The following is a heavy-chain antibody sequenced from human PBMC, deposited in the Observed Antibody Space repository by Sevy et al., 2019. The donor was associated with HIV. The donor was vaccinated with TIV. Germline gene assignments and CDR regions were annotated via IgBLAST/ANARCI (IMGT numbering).Heavy chain of an antibody. CDR2: MTPSGGST. Sequence: ASVKVSCKASGYTFTSYYMHWVRQAPGQGLEWMGIMTPSGGSTSYAQKFQGRVTMTRDTSTSTDYMELSSLRSEDTAVYYCAREWGHCSGGSCYHAFDIWGQGTMVTVSS. D-gene: IGHD2-15*01. J-gene: IGHJ3*02. V-gene: IGHV1-46*01. CDR3: AREWGHCSGGSCYHAFDI. CDR1: GYTFTSYY.